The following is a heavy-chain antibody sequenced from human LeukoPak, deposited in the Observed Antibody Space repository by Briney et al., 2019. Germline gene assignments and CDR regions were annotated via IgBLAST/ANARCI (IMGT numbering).Heavy chain of an antibody. CDR2: IYTSGST. CDR1: GGSISSGSYY. D-gene: IGHD1-26*01. Sequence: SETLSLTCTVSGGSISSGSYYWSWIRQPAGKGLEWIGRIYTSGSTNYNPSLKSRVTISVDTSKNQFSLKLSSVTAADTAVYYCARDSGSYFEGFDYWGQGTLVTVSS. V-gene: IGHV4-61*02. CDR3: ARDSGSYFEGFDY. J-gene: IGHJ4*02.